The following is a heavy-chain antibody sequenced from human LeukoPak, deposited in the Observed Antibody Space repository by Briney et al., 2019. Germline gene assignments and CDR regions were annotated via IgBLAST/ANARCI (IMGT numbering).Heavy chain of an antibody. Sequence: TGESLRLSCAASGFTFSSYAMSWVRQAPGKGLEWVSAISGSGGSTYYADSVKGRFTISRDNSKNTLYLQMNSLRAEDTAVYYCAKASLIVVVTATYFDYWGQGTLVTVSS. CDR3: AKASLIVVVTATYFDY. CDR1: GFTFSSYA. CDR2: ISGSGGST. D-gene: IGHD2-21*02. V-gene: IGHV3-23*01. J-gene: IGHJ4*02.